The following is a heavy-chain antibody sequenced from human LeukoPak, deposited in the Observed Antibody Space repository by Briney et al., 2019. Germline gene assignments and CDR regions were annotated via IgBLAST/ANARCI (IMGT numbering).Heavy chain of an antibody. CDR2: IIPIFGTA. D-gene: IGHD2-2*01. J-gene: IGHJ3*02. V-gene: IGHV1-69*13. CDR3: ASALDCSSTSCSGRVAFDI. Sequence: ASVKVSCKASGGTFSSYAISWVRQAPGQGLEWMGGIIPIFGTANYAPKFQGRVTITADESTSTAYMELSSLRSEDTAVYYCASALDCSSTSCSGRVAFDIWGQGTMVTVSS. CDR1: GGTFSSYA.